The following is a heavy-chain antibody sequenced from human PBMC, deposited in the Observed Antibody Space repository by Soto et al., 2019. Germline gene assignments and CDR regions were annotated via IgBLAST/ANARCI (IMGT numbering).Heavy chain of an antibody. D-gene: IGHD6-13*01. CDR1: GGSISSGDYY. CDR3: ARYIAAAGYGMDV. V-gene: IGHV4-30-4*01. Sequence: SETLSLTCTVSGGSISSGDYYGSWIRQPPGKGLEWIGYIYYSESTYYNPPLKSRVTISVDTSKNQFSLKLSSVTAADTAVYYCARYIAAAGYGMDVWGQGTTVT. J-gene: IGHJ6*02. CDR2: IYYSEST.